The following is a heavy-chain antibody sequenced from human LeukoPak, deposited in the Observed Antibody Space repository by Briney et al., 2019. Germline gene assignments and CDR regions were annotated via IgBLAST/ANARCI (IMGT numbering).Heavy chain of an antibody. D-gene: IGHD3-9*01. CDR2: IYYSGST. CDR3: ARIPYDILTGYYADY. J-gene: IGHJ4*02. CDR1: GGSISSYY. Sequence: SETLSLTCTVSGGSISSYYWSWIRQPPGKGLEWIGYIYYSGSTNYNPSLKSRVTISVDTSKNQFSLKLSSVTAADTAVYYCARIPYDILTGYYADYWGQGTLVTVSS. V-gene: IGHV4-59*01.